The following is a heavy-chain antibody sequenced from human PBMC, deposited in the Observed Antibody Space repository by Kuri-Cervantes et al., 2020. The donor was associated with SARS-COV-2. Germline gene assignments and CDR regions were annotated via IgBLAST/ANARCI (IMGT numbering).Heavy chain of an antibody. CDR3: AKDGRSTRELDLRPYDY. Sequence: GGSLRLSCAASGFTFSSYAMHWVRQAPGKGLEWVAVISYDGSNKYYADSVKGRFTISRDNSKNTLYLQMNSLRAEDTAVYYRAKDGRSTRELDLRPYDYWGQGTLVTVSS. J-gene: IGHJ4*02. CDR1: GFTFSSYA. D-gene: IGHD1-7*01. CDR2: ISYDGSNK. V-gene: IGHV3-30*07.